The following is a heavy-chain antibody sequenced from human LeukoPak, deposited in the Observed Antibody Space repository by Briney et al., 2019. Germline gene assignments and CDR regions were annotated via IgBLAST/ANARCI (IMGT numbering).Heavy chain of an antibody. V-gene: IGHV3-7*03. CDR1: GFTFSTYW. CDR2: INQDENHR. CDR3: ARSGPQAPDCYHY. Sequence: GGSLRLSCTASGFTFSTYWMTWVRQAPGKGLEWVASINQDENHRHYVPSARGRFTISRDNAKNSLLLQMNSLTAEATAIYYCARSGPQAPDCYHYWGQGTKSPSPQ. D-gene: IGHD2-21*02. J-gene: IGHJ4*02.